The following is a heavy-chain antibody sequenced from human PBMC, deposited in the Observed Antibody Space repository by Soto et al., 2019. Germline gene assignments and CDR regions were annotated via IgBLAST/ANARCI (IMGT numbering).Heavy chain of an antibody. CDR1: GFTFSSYA. D-gene: IGHD3-22*01. Sequence: QVQLVESGGGVVQPGRSLRLSCAASGFTFSSYAMHWVRQAPGKGLEWVAVILYDGSNKYYAESVKGRFTISRDNSKNPLSLQMNSLRAKDTAVYYCARVSDSSGYYGFLDFWGQGTLVTVSS. V-gene: IGHV3-30-3*01. CDR2: ILYDGSNK. CDR3: ARVSDSSGYYGFLDF. J-gene: IGHJ4*02.